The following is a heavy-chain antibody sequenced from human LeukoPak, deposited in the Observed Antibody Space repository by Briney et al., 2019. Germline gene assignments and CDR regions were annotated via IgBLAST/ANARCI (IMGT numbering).Heavy chain of an antibody. CDR3: AKRLTSTYYYDSSGYYSSAECFQH. V-gene: IGHV3-74*01. J-gene: IGHJ1*01. CDR2: ISSDGSRV. Sequence: GGSLRLSCAASGFTFSDYWMHWVRQAPGKGLVWVSRISSDGSRVTYADSVKGRFTISRDNSKNTLYLQMNSLRAEDTAVYYCAKRLTSTYYYDSSGYYSSAECFQHWGQGTLVTVSS. CDR1: GFTFSDYW. D-gene: IGHD3-22*01.